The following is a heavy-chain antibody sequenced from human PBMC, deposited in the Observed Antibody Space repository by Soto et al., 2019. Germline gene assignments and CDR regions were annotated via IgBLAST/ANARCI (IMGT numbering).Heavy chain of an antibody. CDR1: GFTFSSYA. J-gene: IGHJ5*02. CDR2: ISYDGSNK. D-gene: IGHD6-13*01. V-gene: IGHV3-30-3*01. CDR3: ARDPSGEQQLPPPPIWFDP. Sequence: GGSLRLSCAASGFTFSSYAMHWVRQAPGKGLEWVAVISYDGSNKYYADSVKGRFTISRDNSKNTLYLQMNSLRAEDTAVYYCARDPSGEQQLPPPPIWFDPWGQGTLVTVSS.